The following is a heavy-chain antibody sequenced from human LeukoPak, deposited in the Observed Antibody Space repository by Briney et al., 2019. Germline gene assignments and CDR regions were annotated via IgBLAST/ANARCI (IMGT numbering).Heavy chain of an antibody. D-gene: IGHD5-24*01. CDR2: IYYSGST. CDR1: GGSISSSSYY. CDR3: AREGRWLQPRGYYYGMDV. V-gene: IGHV4-39*07. J-gene: IGHJ6*02. Sequence: SETLSLTCTVSGGSISSSSYYWGWIRQPPGKGPEWIGSIYYSGSTYYNPSLKSRVTISVDTSKNQFSLKLSSVTAADTAVYYCAREGRWLQPRGYYYGMDVWGQGTTVTVSS.